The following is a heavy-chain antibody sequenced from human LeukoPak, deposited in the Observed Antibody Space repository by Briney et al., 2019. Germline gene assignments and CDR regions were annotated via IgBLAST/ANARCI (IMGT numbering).Heavy chain of an antibody. CDR1: GYTFPGYY. D-gene: IGHD3-9*01. CDR3: ARRHLTGSAIDC. V-gene: IGHV1-2*02. J-gene: IGHJ4*02. CDR2: INPNSGGT. Sequence: ASVKVSCKASGYTFPGYYMNWVRQAPGQGLEWMGWINPNSGGTNYAQKFQGRVTMTRDTSISTAYMEVSRLRSDDTAVYYCARRHLTGSAIDCWGQGTLVTVSS.